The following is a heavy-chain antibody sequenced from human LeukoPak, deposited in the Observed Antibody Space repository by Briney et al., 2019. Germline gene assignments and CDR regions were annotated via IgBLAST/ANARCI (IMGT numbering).Heavy chain of an antibody. D-gene: IGHD6-19*01. CDR2: ISSSSSYI. CDR1: GFTFSSYN. Sequence: GGSLRLSCTASGFTFSSYNMNWVRQAPGKGLEWVSSISSSSSYIYYADSVKGRFTISRDNAKNSLYLQMNSLRVEDTAVYYCARAPTFSGWFDYWGQGTLVTVSS. J-gene: IGHJ4*02. V-gene: IGHV3-21*01. CDR3: ARAPTFSGWFDY.